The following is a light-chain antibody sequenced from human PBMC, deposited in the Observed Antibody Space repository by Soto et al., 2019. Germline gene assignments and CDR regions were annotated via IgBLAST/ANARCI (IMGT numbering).Light chain of an antibody. CDR3: QQYNSYPLT. V-gene: IGKV1D-16*01. J-gene: IGKJ4*01. CDR1: QGISSW. Sequence: DIQMTQSPSSLSASVGDRVTITCRASQGISSWLAWYQQKPEEAPKSLIYAASSLHSGVQSRFSGSGSGTDFTLTISSRQPEDFATYYCQQYNSYPLTFGGGTKVEIK. CDR2: AAS.